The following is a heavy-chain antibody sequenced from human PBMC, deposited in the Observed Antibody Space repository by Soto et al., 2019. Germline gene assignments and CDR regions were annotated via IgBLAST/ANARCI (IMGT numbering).Heavy chain of an antibody. CDR1: GDTFRNYP. CDR3: ARGPLVVLNYFES. J-gene: IGHJ4*02. CDR2: IFPLTDIP. V-gene: IGHV1-69*02. Sequence: QVQLVQSGTEVKKPGSSVKVSCKASGDTFRNYPINWVRQAPGQGLEWMGSIFPLTDIPDYAQNFQARLKISADKSTSTAYMELSSLTSDDTAMYFCARGPLVVLNYFESWGQGTLVTVSS.